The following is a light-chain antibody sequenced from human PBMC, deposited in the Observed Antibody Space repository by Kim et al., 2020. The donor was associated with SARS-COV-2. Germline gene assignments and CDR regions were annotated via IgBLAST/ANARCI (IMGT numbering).Light chain of an antibody. CDR2: GAS. J-gene: IGKJ2*01. Sequence: VSPGERATLSCRASQSVSSNLAWYQHKPGQAPRLLSYGASTRATGIPARFSGSGSGTEFTLTISSLQSEDFAVYYCQQYDNWPPYTFGQGTKLEI. V-gene: IGKV3-15*01. CDR1: QSVSSN. CDR3: QQYDNWPPYT.